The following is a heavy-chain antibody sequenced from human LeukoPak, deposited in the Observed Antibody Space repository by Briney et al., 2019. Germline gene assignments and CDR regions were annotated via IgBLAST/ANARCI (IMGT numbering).Heavy chain of an antibody. J-gene: IGHJ4*02. D-gene: IGHD5-12*01. CDR2: IYYSGST. CDR3: ARLVATSPRFGY. CDR1: GGSISSSSYY. Sequence: SETLSLTCTVSGGSISSSSYYWGWIRQPPGKGPEWIGSIYYSGSTYYNPSLKSRVTISVDTSKNQFSLKLSSVTAADTAVYYCARLVATSPRFGYWGQGTLVTVSS. V-gene: IGHV4-39*01.